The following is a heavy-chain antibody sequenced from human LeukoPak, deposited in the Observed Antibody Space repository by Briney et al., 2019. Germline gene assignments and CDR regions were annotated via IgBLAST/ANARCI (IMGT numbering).Heavy chain of an antibody. CDR1: GFTFSSSW. V-gene: IGHV3-74*01. Sequence: GGSRRFSCAASGFTFSSSWMHWVRQVPGKGLVWVSRINSDGSSTSYADSVKGRFTISRDNAKNTLYLQMNSLRAEDTAVYYCARDRAMVRGVIENWGQGTLVTVSS. CDR3: ARDRAMVRGVIEN. J-gene: IGHJ4*02. CDR2: INSDGSST. D-gene: IGHD3-10*01.